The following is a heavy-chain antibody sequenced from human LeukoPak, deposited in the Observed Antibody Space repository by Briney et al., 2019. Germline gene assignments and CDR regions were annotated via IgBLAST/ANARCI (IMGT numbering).Heavy chain of an antibody. V-gene: IGHV3-11*06. Sequence: GGSLRLSCAASGFTFGDYYMSWIRQAPGKGLEWVSYISRSSSDTNYVDSVKGRFTISRDNAKNSLYLQMNSLRAEDTAVYYCARLRGYCSGNYPVDPWGQGTLVTVSS. CDR1: GFTFGDYY. CDR3: ARLRGYCSGNYPVDP. J-gene: IGHJ5*02. CDR2: ISRSSSDT. D-gene: IGHD3-10*01.